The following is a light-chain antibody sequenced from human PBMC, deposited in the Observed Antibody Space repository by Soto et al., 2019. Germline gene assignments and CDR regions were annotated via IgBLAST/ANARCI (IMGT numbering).Light chain of an antibody. CDR2: RNN. CDR3: AAWDDSLSGWV. Sequence: QPVLTQPPSASGTPGQRVTISCSGSSSNIGSNYVYWYQQLPGTAPKLLIYRNNQRPSGVPDRFSGSKSGTSASLAISGPRSEDEADYYCAAWDDSLSGWVFGGGTKLTVL. CDR1: SSNIGSNY. J-gene: IGLJ3*02. V-gene: IGLV1-47*01.